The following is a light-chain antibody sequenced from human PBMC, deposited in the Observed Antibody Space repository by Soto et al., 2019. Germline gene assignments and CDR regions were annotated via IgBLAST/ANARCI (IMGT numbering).Light chain of an antibody. J-gene: IGKJ1*01. Sequence: EIVLTQSPDTLSLSPGERASLSCRASQSVSIYLAWYQLKPGQSPRLLIYDASNRATGIPARFSGSGSGTDFTLPISSLEPEDFAVYYCQQRSNWPWTFGQGTKVEIK. V-gene: IGKV3-11*01. CDR1: QSVSIY. CDR3: QQRSNWPWT. CDR2: DAS.